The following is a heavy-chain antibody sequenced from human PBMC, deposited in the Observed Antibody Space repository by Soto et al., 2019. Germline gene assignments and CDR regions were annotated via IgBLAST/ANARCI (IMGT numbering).Heavy chain of an antibody. V-gene: IGHV4-59*01. D-gene: IGHD3-10*01. Sequence: SETLSLTCTVSGGSISSYYWSWIRQPPGKGLEWIGYIYYSGSTNYNPSLKSRVTISVDTSKNQFSLKLSSVTAADTAVYYCARDSGLSRAMDVWGKGTKVTVSS. J-gene: IGHJ6*04. CDR2: IYYSGST. CDR3: ARDSGLSRAMDV. CDR1: GGSISSYY.